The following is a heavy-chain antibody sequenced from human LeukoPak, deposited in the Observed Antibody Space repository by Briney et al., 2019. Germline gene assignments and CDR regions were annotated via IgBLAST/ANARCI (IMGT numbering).Heavy chain of an antibody. CDR2: IYYSGST. V-gene: IGHV4-39*01. J-gene: IGHJ4*02. D-gene: IGHD3-3*01. Sequence: SETLSLTCTVSGGSISSSSYYWGWIRQPPGKGLEWIGSIYYSGSTYYNPSLKSRVTISVDTSKNQFSLKLSSVTAADTAVYYCANSDFWSGYHFDYWGQGTLVTVSS. CDR1: GGSISSSSYY. CDR3: ANSDFWSGYHFDY.